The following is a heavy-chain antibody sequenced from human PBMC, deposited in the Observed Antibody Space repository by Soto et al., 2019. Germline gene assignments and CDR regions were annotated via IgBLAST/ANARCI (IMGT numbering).Heavy chain of an antibody. D-gene: IGHD3-3*01. V-gene: IGHV1-46*01. CDR2: IDPSGGDT. J-gene: IGHJ4*02. CDR3: ARDRKYDFWSGSADF. CDR1: GYIFTGHY. Sequence: ASVKVSCKTSGYIFTGHYMNWVRQAPGQGLEWMGIIDPSGGDTNYAQKFQGRVTMTRDTSTSTVYMELGSLRSEDTAVYYCARDRKYDFWSGSADFWGQGALVTVSS.